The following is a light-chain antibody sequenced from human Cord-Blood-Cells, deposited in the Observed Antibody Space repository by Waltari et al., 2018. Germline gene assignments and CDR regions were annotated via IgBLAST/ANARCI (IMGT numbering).Light chain of an antibody. CDR1: SSDVGSYNL. J-gene: IGLJ3*02. CDR3: CSYAGSRV. V-gene: IGLV2-23*01. Sequence: QSALTQTDSVSGSPGQSITISSTGTSSDVGSYNLVSWYQQHPGKAPKLMIYEGSKRPSGVSNRFSGSKSGNTASLTISELQAEDEADYYCCSYAGSRVFGGGTKLTVL. CDR2: EGS.